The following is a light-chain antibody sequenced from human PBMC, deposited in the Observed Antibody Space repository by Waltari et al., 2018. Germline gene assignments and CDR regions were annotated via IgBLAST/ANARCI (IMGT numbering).Light chain of an antibody. V-gene: IGKV3-15*01. J-gene: IGKJ1*01. CDR2: GPS. Sequence: EIVMTQSPATLSVSPGERATLPCRASQSIGSPLAWYQQTPGQGPRLLIYGPSTRATGIPARFSGRGSGTEFTLNISSLQSEDFAVYFCQQYDNWPRTFGQGTKVEI. CDR3: QQYDNWPRT. CDR1: QSIGSP.